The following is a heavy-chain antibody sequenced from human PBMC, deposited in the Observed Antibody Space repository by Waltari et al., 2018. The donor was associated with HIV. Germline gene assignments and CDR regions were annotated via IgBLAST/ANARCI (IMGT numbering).Heavy chain of an antibody. CDR2: ITSDGSST. Sequence: EVQLVESGGGLVQPGGSLRLSCAASGFTFSRYWMHWVRQAPGKGLVWFSRITSDGSSTSYADSVKGRFTISRDNAKNTLYLQMNSLRAEETAVYYCARESEGYYASGTGNWFDPWGQGTLVTVSS. D-gene: IGHD3-10*01. V-gene: IGHV3-74*01. CDR3: ARESEGYYASGTGNWFDP. J-gene: IGHJ5*02. CDR1: GFTFSRYW.